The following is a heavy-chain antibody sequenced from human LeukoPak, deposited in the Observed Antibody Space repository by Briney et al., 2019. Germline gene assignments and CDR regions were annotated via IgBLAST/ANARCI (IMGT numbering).Heavy chain of an antibody. Sequence: SETLSLTCAVYGGSFSGYYWSWIRQPPGKGLEWIGEINHSGSTNYNPSLKSRVTISVDTSKNQFSLKLSSVTAADTAVYYCARHSYYGDYVVPFDYWGQGTLVTVSS. CDR2: INHSGST. V-gene: IGHV4-34*01. CDR3: ARHSYYGDYVVPFDY. CDR1: GGSFSGYY. D-gene: IGHD4-17*01. J-gene: IGHJ4*02.